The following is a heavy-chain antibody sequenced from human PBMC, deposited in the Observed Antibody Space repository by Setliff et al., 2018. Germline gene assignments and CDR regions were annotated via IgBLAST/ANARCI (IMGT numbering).Heavy chain of an antibody. CDR2: INQDGSGK. V-gene: IGHV3-7*03. CDR3: TKDGGRLRFVSHLDF. Sequence: PGESLKISCAASGFSFSSFWMAWVRQSPGRGLEWVANINQDGSGKYYVDSVKGRFTISRDNRKNSLYLQMNSLTSEDTALYFCTKDGGRLRFVSHLDFWGQGTPVTVSS. CDR1: GFSFSSFW. J-gene: IGHJ4*02. D-gene: IGHD3-3*01.